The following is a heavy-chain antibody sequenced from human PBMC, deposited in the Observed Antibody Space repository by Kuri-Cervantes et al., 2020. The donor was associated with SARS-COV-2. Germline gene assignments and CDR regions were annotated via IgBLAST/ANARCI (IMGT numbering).Heavy chain of an antibody. J-gene: IGHJ1*01. Sequence: GSLRLSCAVYGGSFSGYYWSWIRQPPGKGLEWIGEINHSGSTNYNPPLKSRVTISVDTSKNQFSLKLSSVTAADTAVYYCASPPMEQLVEGGLEYFQHWGQGTLVTVSS. CDR1: GGSFSGYY. CDR2: INHSGST. V-gene: IGHV4-34*01. D-gene: IGHD6-13*01. CDR3: ASPPMEQLVEGGLEYFQH.